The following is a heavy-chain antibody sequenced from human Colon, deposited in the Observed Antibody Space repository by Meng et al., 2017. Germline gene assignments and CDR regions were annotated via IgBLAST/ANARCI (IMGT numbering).Heavy chain of an antibody. CDR1: GGTFSSYS. J-gene: IGHJ4*02. CDR2: TIAIVDVP. V-gene: IGHV1-69*02. D-gene: IGHD5-24*01. CDR3: ARGDGYNYFDL. Sequence: QGPRVQSGAGVKKPGSSVKVSCKASGGTFSSYSISWGRQAPGQGLEWMGRTIAIVDVPTYAQRFQGRVTITADKSTSTAYMELSSLRSEDTAVYYCARGDGYNYFDLWGQGTLVTVSS.